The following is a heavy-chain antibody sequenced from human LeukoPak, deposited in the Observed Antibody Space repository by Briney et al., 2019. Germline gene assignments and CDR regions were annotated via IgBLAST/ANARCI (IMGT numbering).Heavy chain of an antibody. CDR1: GFTFGGYA. D-gene: IGHD5-24*01. V-gene: IGHV3-23*01. Sequence: GGSLRLSCAASGFTFGGYAMSWVRQAPGKGLEWVSAINGLGGSTYYSDSVKGRFTISRDNSKNTLYLEVNSLRAEDTAVYFCAKAPRDGYNPLDYWGQGTLVTVSS. CDR3: AKAPRDGYNPLDY. J-gene: IGHJ4*02. CDR2: INGLGGST.